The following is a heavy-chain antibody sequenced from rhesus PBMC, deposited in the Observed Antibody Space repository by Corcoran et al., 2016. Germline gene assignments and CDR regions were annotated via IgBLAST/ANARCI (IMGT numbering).Heavy chain of an antibody. CDR2: VRGSSGST. J-gene: IGHJ4*01. D-gene: IGHD4-29*01. V-gene: IGHV4-165*01. CDR1: VDSFRGYY. Sequence: QVQLQESGPGLVKPSETLSLTCAVSVDSFRGYYWGWIRQHPGTGPEWIGYVRGSSGSTDYNPSLKSRGNLSVETSKNQRSLKLSSVTDADTAVYYCARVGWTVAATLVDYWGQGVLVTVSS. CDR3: ARVGWTVAATLVDY.